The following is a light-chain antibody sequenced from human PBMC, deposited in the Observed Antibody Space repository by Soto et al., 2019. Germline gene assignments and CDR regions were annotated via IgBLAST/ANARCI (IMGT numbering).Light chain of an antibody. V-gene: IGKV3-20*01. J-gene: IGKJ1*01. CDR2: GAS. CDR3: QQSGTSPWD. Sequence: IVLTQSPGTLSLSPGERATLSCRARQRVSSDYLSWYQQKPGRAPTLLIFGASIRAADTPDRFSGSGSGTDFTLTISRLEPEHSAVYYCQQSGTSPWDFGQGTKVEIK. CDR1: QRVSSDY.